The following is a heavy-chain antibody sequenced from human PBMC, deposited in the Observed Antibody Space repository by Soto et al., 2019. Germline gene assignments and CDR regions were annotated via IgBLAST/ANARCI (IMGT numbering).Heavy chain of an antibody. CDR3: AGRSSLASVQLFFREISNYNWFDP. V-gene: IGHV4-39*01. Sequence: SETLSLTCTVSNGSISSPICYWGWIRQPPGKGLEWIGSIYHTGSTYYNPSLQGRVTISVDTSKNQFSLKLGSVTAADTAMYFCAGRSSLASVQLFFREISNYNWFDPWGQGILVTVSS. D-gene: IGHD1-1*01. CDR1: NGSISSPICY. J-gene: IGHJ5*02. CDR2: IYHTGST.